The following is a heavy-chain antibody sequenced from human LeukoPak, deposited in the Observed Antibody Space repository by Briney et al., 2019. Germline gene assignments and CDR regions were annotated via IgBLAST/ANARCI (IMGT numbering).Heavy chain of an antibody. D-gene: IGHD3-22*01. J-gene: IGHJ4*02. CDR2: TNPNSGGT. V-gene: IGHV1-2*06. CDR3: ARLGYYDSSGYYDLTY. CDR1: GYTYTSYG. Sequence: ASEKVSCKASGYTYTSYGISWVRQATGQWLEWMGRTNPNSGGTNYAQKFQGRVTMTRDTSISTAYMELSRLRSDDTAVYYCARLGYYDSSGYYDLTYWGQGTLVTVSS.